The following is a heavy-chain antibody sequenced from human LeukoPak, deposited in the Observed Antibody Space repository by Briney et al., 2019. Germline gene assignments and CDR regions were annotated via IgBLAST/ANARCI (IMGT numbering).Heavy chain of an antibody. CDR1: GGSISGSSYY. Sequence: SETLSLTCTVSGGSISGSSYYWGWIRQPPGKGLEWIGSIYYSGSTYYNPSLKSRVTISVDTSKNQFSLRLSSVTAAETVVYYCARRGYSSGWYYFDYWGQGTLVTVSS. V-gene: IGHV4-39*01. CDR2: IYYSGST. J-gene: IGHJ4*02. CDR3: ARRGYSSGWYYFDY. D-gene: IGHD6-19*01.